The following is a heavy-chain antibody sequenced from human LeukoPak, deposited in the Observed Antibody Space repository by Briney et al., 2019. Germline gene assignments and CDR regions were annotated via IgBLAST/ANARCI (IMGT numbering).Heavy chain of an antibody. CDR1: EFTFSSYE. CDR2: INTDGSIT. D-gene: IGHD6-19*01. V-gene: IGHV3-74*01. CDR3: ALRVSVPGGFDS. Sequence: GGSLRLSCAASEFTFSSYEMNWVRQAPGKGPVWFSHINTDGSITDYADSVKGRFTISRDNAKNTLYLQMNSLRAEDTAVYYCALRVSVPGGFDSWGQGTLVTVSS. J-gene: IGHJ4*02.